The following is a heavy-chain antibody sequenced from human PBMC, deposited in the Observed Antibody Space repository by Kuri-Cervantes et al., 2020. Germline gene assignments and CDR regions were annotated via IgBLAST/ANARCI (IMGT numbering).Heavy chain of an antibody. CDR3: ARGFPEGGSYYWSPRARFDY. CDR2: INHSGST. D-gene: IGHD1-26*01. J-gene: IGHJ4*02. CDR1: GGSFSGYY. V-gene: IGHV4-34*01. Sequence: SETLSLTCAVYGGSFSGYYWSWIRQPPGKGLEWIGEINHSGSTNYNPSLKSRVTISVDTSKNQFSLKLSSVTAADTAVYYCARGFPEGGSYYWSPRARFDYWGQGTLVTVSS.